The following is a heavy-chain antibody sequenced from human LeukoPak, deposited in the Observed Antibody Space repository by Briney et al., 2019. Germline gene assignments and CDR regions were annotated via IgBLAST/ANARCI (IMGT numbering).Heavy chain of an antibody. V-gene: IGHV1-18*01. J-gene: IGHJ4*02. D-gene: IGHD2-2*01. CDR2: ISAYNGNT. CDR1: GYTFTSYG. Sequence: ASVKVSCKASGYTFTSYGISWVRQAPGQGLEWMGWISAYNGNTNYAQKLQGRVTMTTDTSTSTAYMELRSLISDDTAVYYCARDYVVVPAAKVDYWDQGTLVTVSS. CDR3: ARDYVVVPAAKVDY.